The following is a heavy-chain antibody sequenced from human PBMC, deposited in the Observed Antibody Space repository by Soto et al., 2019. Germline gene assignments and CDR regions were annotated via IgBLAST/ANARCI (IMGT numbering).Heavy chain of an antibody. D-gene: IGHD2-15*01. CDR2: IYWDNDK. J-gene: IGHJ6*02. CDR3: AHKGGRGAGMDV. V-gene: IGHV2-5*02. Sequence: QITLKESGPTLVKPTQTLTLTCTFSGFSVSTSGVGVAWIRQSPGKALEWVALIYWDNDKRYSPFLQSRVTITKDTSKNQVVLTMTNMDPVDTATYYCAHKGGRGAGMDVWGQGTTVTVSS. CDR1: GFSVSTSGVG.